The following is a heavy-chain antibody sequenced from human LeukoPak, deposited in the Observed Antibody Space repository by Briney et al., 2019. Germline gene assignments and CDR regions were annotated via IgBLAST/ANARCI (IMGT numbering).Heavy chain of an antibody. J-gene: IGHJ4*02. V-gene: IGHV4-59*08. CDR2: IYYSGTT. D-gene: IGHD3-3*02. CDR3: ARHLRSFPDC. CDR1: GHSIRSYY. Sequence: SDTLSLTCTFSGHSIRSYYWIWIRQPPGKGLEWLGYIYYSGTTNYNPSLKSRLTLSLDTSKKQLSLRLTSVTGAGTAVYYCARHLRSFPDCWGQGTLVTVSS.